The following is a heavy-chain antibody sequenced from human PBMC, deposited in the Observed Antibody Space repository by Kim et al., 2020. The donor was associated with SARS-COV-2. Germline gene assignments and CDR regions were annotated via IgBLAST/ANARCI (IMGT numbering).Heavy chain of an antibody. D-gene: IGHD3-9*01. CDR3: ARSGGYYDILTGYLEYFDY. CDR2: IYYSGST. J-gene: IGHJ4*02. CDR1: GGSISSYY. V-gene: IGHV4-59*08. Sequence: SETLSLTCTVSGGSISSYYWSWIRQPPGKGLEWIGYIYYSGSTNYNPSLKSRVTISVDTSKNQFSLKLSSVTAADTAVYYCARSGGYYDILTGYLEYFDYWGQGTLVTVSS.